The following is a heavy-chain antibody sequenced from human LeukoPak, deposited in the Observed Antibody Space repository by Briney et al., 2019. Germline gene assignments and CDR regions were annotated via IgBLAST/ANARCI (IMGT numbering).Heavy chain of an antibody. V-gene: IGHV1-69*13. CDR1: GGTFRNYA. J-gene: IGHJ5*02. D-gene: IGHD3-10*01. Sequence: SVKVSCKASGGTFRNYAISWVRQAPGQGLEWMGGIIPIFGKANYAQKFQGRVTITADESTSTAYMELSSLRSEDTAVYYCASVLRYYGSRWFDPWGQGTLVTVSS. CDR2: IIPIFGKA. CDR3: ASVLRYYGSRWFDP.